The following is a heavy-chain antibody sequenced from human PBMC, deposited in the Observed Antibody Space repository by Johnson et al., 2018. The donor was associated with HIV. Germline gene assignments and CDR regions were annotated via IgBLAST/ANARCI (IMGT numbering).Heavy chain of an antibody. CDR3: TRAYYDSKVGGAFDI. Sequence: ASGFTVSSNYMSWVRQAPGKGLEWVSVIYSGGSTYYADSVKGRFTISRDNSKNTLYLQMNSLKTEDTAVYYCTRAYYDSKVGGAFDIWGQGTMVTVSS. D-gene: IGHD3-22*01. V-gene: IGHV3-53*01. J-gene: IGHJ3*02. CDR1: GFTVSSNY. CDR2: IYSGGST.